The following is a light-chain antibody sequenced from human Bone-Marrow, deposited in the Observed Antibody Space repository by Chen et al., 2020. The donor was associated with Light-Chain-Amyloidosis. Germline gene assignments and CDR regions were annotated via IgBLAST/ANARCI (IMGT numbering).Light chain of an antibody. J-gene: IGKJ4*01. Sequence: DIRLTQSPSSLSASVGDRATIACQASQDITGYLNWFQQKPGKAPRLLIYDATNLQTGVPSRFSGSGFGTDFTLTISTLQPEDVATYFCQQYDTLPSFGGGTRVEIK. CDR3: QQYDTLPS. CDR2: DAT. CDR1: QDITGY. V-gene: IGKV1-33*01.